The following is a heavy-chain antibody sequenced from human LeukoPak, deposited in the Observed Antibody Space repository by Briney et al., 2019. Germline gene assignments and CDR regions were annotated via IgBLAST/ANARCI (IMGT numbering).Heavy chain of an antibody. Sequence: KPGESLKISCKGSGYNFPTYWIGWVRQMPGKGLEWMGIIYPGDSDTRYSPSFQGQVTISADKSISTAYLQWSSLKAPDTAMYYCARQTSSYDYWGQGTLVTVSS. CDR1: GYNFPTYW. CDR3: ARQTSSYDY. J-gene: IGHJ4*02. V-gene: IGHV5-51*01. D-gene: IGHD4-11*01. CDR2: IYPGDSDT.